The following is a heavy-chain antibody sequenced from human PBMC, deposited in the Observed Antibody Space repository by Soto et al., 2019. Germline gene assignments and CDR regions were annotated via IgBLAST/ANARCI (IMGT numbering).Heavy chain of an antibody. J-gene: IGHJ4*02. D-gene: IGHD4-17*01. CDR3: ARGVNTVTTIDY. CDR2: IYHSGST. Sequence: SETLSLTCAVSGGSISSGGYSWSWIRQPPGKGLEWIGYIYHSGSTYYNPSLKSRVTISVDRSKNQFSLKLSSVTAADTAVYYCARGVNTVTTIDYGGRGTLVTVPS. CDR1: GGSISSGGYS. V-gene: IGHV4-30-2*01.